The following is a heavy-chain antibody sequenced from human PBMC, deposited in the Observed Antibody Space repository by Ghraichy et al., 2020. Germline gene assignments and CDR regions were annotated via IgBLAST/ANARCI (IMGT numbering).Heavy chain of an antibody. D-gene: IGHD1-26*01. CDR3: AKGDDGTFRYFDH. V-gene: IGHV3-23*01. CDR1: GFTFSTYT. Sequence: SCAASGFTFSTYTMSWVRQAPGKGLERVSGVGGSDGYTYHADSVKGRFTISRDDSRNTLYLQMNSLRAEDTAVYYCAKGDDGTFRYFDHWGQGTLVTVSP. J-gene: IGHJ4*02. CDR2: VGGSDGYT.